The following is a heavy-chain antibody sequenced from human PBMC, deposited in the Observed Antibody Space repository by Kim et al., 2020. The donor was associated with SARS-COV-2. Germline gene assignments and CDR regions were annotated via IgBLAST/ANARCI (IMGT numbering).Heavy chain of an antibody. CDR1: GGSISSSSYY. CDR3: ARHVYCSSTSCYHNWFDP. CDR2: IYYSGST. D-gene: IGHD2-2*01. J-gene: IGHJ5*02. Sequence: SETLSLTCTVSGGSISSSSYYWGWIRQPPGKGLEWIGSIYYSGSTYYNPSLKSRVTISVDTSKNQFSLKLSSVTAADTAVYYCARHVYCSSTSCYHNWFDPWGQGTLVTVSS. V-gene: IGHV4-39*01.